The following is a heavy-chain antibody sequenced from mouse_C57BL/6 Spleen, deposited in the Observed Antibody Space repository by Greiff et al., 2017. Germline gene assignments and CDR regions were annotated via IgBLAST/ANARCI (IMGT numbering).Heavy chain of an antibody. CDR2: INPYNGGT. CDR3: ARGFFYDGYYDYFDY. V-gene: IGHV1-19*01. J-gene: IGHJ2*01. Sequence: VQLQQSGPVLVKPGASVKMSCKASGYTFTDYYMNWVKQSHGKSLEWIGVINPYNGGTSYNQKFKGKATLTVDKSSSTAYMELNSLTSEDSAVYYCARGFFYDGYYDYFDYWGQGTTLTVSS. CDR1: GYTFTDYY. D-gene: IGHD2-3*01.